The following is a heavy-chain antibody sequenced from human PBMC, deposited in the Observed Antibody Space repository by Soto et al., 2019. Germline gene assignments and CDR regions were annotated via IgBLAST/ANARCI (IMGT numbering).Heavy chain of an antibody. J-gene: IGHJ6*02. CDR1: GFTFSSYD. CDR3: ARARVDTAMMDV. Sequence: GALRLSCAASGFTFSSYDMHWVRQATGKGLEWVSAIGTAGDTYYPGSVKGRFTISRENAKNSLYLQMNSLRAGDTAVYYCARARVDTAMMDVWGQGTTVTVSS. V-gene: IGHV3-13*01. D-gene: IGHD5-18*01. CDR2: IGTAGDT.